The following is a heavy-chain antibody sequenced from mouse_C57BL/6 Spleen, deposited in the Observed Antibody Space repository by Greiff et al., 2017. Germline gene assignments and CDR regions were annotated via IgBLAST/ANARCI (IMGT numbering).Heavy chain of an antibody. Sequence: EVKLVESGGGLVKPGGSLKLSCAASGFTFSSYAMSWVRQTPEKRLEWVATLSDGGSYTYYPDNVKGRFTISRDNAKNNLYLQMSHLKSEDTAMYYCAREGGSSPYYYAMDYWGQGTSVTVSS. CDR1: GFTFSSYA. CDR2: LSDGGSYT. J-gene: IGHJ4*01. CDR3: AREGGSSPYYYAMDY. D-gene: IGHD1-1*01. V-gene: IGHV5-4*01.